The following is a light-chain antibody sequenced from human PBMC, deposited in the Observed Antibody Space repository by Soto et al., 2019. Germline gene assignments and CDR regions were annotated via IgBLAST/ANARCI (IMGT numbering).Light chain of an antibody. CDR3: SSYTSIWV. V-gene: IGLV2-14*01. J-gene: IGLJ3*02. CDR1: SSDVGGYNY. Sequence: QSVLTQPASVSGSPGQSITISCTGTSSDVGGYNYVSWYQQHPGKAPKLMIYDVSNRPSGVSNRFSGSKSGNTASLTISGLQAEDEADYYCSSYTSIWVFGGGTKVTVL. CDR2: DVS.